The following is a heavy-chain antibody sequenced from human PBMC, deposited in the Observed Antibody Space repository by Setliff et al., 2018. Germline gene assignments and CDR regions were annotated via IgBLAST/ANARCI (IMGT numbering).Heavy chain of an antibody. V-gene: IGHV4-38-2*01. CDR1: GYSISSAYY. CDR2: IYHSGST. Sequence: SETLSLTCAVSGYSISSAYYWGWIRQPPGKGLEWIGSIYHSGSTNYNPSLKSRVTISVDTSKNQFSLKLSSVTAADTAVYYCARGSQYYNFWSGYHLDYYYYGMDVWGQGTTVTVSS. D-gene: IGHD3-3*01. CDR3: ARGSQYYNFWSGYHLDYYYYGMDV. J-gene: IGHJ6*02.